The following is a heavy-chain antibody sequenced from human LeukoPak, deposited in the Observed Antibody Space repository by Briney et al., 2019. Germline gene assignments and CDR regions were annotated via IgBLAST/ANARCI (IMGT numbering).Heavy chain of an antibody. J-gene: IGHJ3*02. CDR3: AREDTGVAFDI. CDR2: ISGSGIK. D-gene: IGHD2-8*01. V-gene: IGHV3-48*03. CDR1: RYTFCRYE. Sequence: AGGSLRLSCAASRYTFCRYEMNWVRQAPGKGLEWVSYISGSGIKHYADSVKGRFTISRDNAKNSLYLQMNSLRVEDMAVYYCAREDTGVAFDIWGQGTTVTV.